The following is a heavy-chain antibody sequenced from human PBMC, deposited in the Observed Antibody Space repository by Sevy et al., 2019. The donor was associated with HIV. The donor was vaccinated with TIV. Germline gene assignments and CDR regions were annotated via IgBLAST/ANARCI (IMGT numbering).Heavy chain of an antibody. CDR2: IRNKANSDTT. J-gene: IGHJ4*02. CDR3: ARDLGGNSDDY. V-gene: IGHV3-72*01. D-gene: IGHD2-21*02. Sequence: GGSLRLSCAGSGFTFSDYYMDWVRQAPGKGLEWVGRIRNKANSDTTEYAASVKGRFTISRDDSKNSLYLQVNSLKTEDTAVYYCARDLGGNSDDYSDQGTMVTVSS. CDR1: GFTFSDYY.